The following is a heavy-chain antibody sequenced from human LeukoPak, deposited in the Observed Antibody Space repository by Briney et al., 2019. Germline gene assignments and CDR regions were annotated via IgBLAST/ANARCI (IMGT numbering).Heavy chain of an antibody. J-gene: IGHJ4*02. CDR1: GFTVSTNY. CDR2: ISGSGGST. D-gene: IGHD3-10*01. V-gene: IGHV3-23*01. Sequence: GGSLRLSCAASGFTVSTNYMSWVRQAPGKGLEWVSAISGSGGSTYYADSVKGRFTISRDNSKNTLYLQMNSLRAEDTAVYYCAKDGNYGSGTQRNFYFDYWGQGTLVTVSS. CDR3: AKDGNYGSGTQRNFYFDY.